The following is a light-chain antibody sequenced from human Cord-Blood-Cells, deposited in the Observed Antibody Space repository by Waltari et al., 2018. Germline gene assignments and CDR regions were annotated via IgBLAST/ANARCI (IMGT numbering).Light chain of an antibody. V-gene: IGKV2-29*02. J-gene: IGKJ1*01. Sequence: DIVMTQTPLSLSVTPGQPASISCKSSQSLLHSDGKTYLYWYLQKPGQSPQLLIYEVSSRFTLCPLPFSGSGSGTDFTLKISRVEAEDVGVYYCMQGIHLPPWTFGQGTKVEIK. CDR2: EVS. CDR3: MQGIHLPPWT. CDR1: QSLLHSDGKTY.